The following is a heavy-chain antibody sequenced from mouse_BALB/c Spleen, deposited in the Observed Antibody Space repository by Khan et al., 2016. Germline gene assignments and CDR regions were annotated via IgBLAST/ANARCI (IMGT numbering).Heavy chain of an antibody. CDR1: GYTFTSYW. Sequence: QVQLQQPGTELVRPGASVKLSCKASGYTFTSYWINWVKQRPGQGLEWIGNIFPSDSYTNYNQKFKDKATLTVDKSSNTAYMQLSSPTSEDSAVYYCTRDYHGSSSMAYWGQGTSVTVSS. D-gene: IGHD1-1*01. V-gene: IGHV1-69*02. J-gene: IGHJ4*01. CDR3: TRDYHGSSSMAY. CDR2: IFPSDSYT.